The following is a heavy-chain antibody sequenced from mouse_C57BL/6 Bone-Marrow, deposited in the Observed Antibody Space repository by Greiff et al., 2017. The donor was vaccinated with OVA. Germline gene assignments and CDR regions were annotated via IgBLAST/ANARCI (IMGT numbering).Heavy chain of an antibody. CDR2: IYPRSGNT. J-gene: IGHJ3*01. Sequence: QVQLQQSGAELARPGASVQLSCKASGYTFTSYGISWVKQRTGQGLEWIGEIYPRSGNTYYNEKFKGKATLTADKSSSTAYMELRSLTSEDSAVYFCARWLLLWLAYWGQGTLVTVSA. D-gene: IGHD2-3*01. CDR1: GYTFTSYG. CDR3: ARWLLLWLAY. V-gene: IGHV1-81*01.